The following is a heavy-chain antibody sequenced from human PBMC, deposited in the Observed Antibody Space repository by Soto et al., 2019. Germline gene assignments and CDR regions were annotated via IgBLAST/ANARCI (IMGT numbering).Heavy chain of an antibody. J-gene: IGHJ1*01. Sequence: GASVKVSFKASGYTFTSYGISSVRQAPRQGLDGMGWISAYNGNTNYAQKLQGRVTMTTNTSTSTAYMELRSLRSDDTAVYYCARDLYPDYDFWSGYTRPKHWGQGTLVTVSS. V-gene: IGHV1-18*01. CDR2: ISAYNGNT. D-gene: IGHD3-3*01. CDR3: ARDLYPDYDFWSGYTRPKH. CDR1: GYTFTSYG.